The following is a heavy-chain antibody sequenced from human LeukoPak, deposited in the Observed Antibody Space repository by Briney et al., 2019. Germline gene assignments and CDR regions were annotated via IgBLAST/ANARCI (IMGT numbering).Heavy chain of an antibody. Sequence: SETLSLTCTVSGGSISSGDYYWSWIRQPPGKGLEWIGYIYYSGSTYYNPSLKSRVTISVDTSKNQFSLKLSSVTAADTAVYYCARAPPAYCGGDCYSDAFDIWGQGTMATVSS. D-gene: IGHD2-21*01. CDR2: IYYSGST. CDR1: GGSISSGDYY. CDR3: ARAPPAYCGGDCYSDAFDI. V-gene: IGHV4-30-4*08. J-gene: IGHJ3*02.